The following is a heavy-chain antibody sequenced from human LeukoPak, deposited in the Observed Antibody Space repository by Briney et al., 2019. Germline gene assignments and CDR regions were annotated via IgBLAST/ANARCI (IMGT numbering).Heavy chain of an antibody. Sequence: GGSLRLSCAASGFTFSSYGMHWVRQAPGKGLEWVAVISYDGSNKYYADSVKGRFTISRDNSKNTLYLQMNSLRAEDTAVYYCARGQMATILPLTYWGQGTLVTVSS. CDR2: ISYDGSNK. J-gene: IGHJ4*02. CDR3: ARGQMATILPLTY. D-gene: IGHD5-24*01. V-gene: IGHV3-30*03. CDR1: GFTFSSYG.